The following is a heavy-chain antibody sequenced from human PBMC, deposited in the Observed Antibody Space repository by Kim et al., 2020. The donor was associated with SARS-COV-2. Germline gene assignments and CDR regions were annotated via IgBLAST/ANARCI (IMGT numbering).Heavy chain of an antibody. CDR2: IYSGGST. D-gene: IGHD6-13*01. CDR1: GFTVSSNY. V-gene: IGHV3-53*01. CDR3: ARGPSLLIAAAALPIDY. Sequence: GGSLRLSCAASGFTVSSNYMSWVRQAPGKGLEWVSVIYSGGSTYYADSVKGRFTISRDNSKNTLYLQMNSLRAEDTAVYYCARGPSLLIAAAALPIDYWGQGTLVTVSS. J-gene: IGHJ4*02.